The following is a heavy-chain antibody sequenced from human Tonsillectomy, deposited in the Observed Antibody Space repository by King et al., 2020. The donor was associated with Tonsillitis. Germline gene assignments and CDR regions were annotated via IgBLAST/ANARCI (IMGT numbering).Heavy chain of an antibody. CDR3: ATGGDVLLWFGDHVAAFDI. V-gene: IGHV3-33*08. Sequence: VQLVESGGGVVQPGRSLRLSCAVSGLSFSNYGMHWVRPAPGKGLEWVAVIWYDGTNEYYGDSVKGRFTISRDNSQNTVYLQMNSLRAEDTAVYYCATGGDVLLWFGDHVAAFDIWGQGTMVTVSS. J-gene: IGHJ3*02. D-gene: IGHD3-10*01. CDR2: IWYDGTNE. CDR1: GLSFSNYG.